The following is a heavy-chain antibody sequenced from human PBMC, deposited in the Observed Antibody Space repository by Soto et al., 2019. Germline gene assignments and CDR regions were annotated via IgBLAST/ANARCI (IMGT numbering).Heavy chain of an antibody. CDR2: IWYDGSNK. J-gene: IGHJ1*01. V-gene: IGHV3-33*01. CDR1: GFTFSIYG. CDR3: ARGSAAPQYFQH. Sequence: GSLRLSCAASGFTFSIYGMHLVLQAPGKGLEWVAVIWYDGSNKYYADSVKGRFTISRDNSKNTLYLQMNSLRAEDTAVYYCARGSAAPQYFQHWGQGTLVTVSS.